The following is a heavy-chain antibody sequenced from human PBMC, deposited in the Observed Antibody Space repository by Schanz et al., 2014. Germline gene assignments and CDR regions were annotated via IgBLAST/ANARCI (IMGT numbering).Heavy chain of an antibody. J-gene: IGHJ5*02. CDR1: GGSISSGTYY. V-gene: IGHV4-61*02. CDR2: IYTSGST. Sequence: QVQLQESGPGLVKPSQTLSLTCIVSGGSISSGTYYWSWLRQPAGKGLEWIGRIYTSGSTNYNPSLKSRATIALAASKNQSSLKLGSVTAADTAVYYCAREPLSGYNWFDPWGQGSLVTVAS. D-gene: IGHD6-25*01. CDR3: AREPLSGYNWFDP.